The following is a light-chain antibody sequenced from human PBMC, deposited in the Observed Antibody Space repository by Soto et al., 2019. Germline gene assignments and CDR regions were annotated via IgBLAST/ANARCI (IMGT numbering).Light chain of an antibody. CDR3: AAWDDSLNACYV. V-gene: IGLV1-44*01. CDR2: SNN. CDR1: SSNIGSNT. Sequence: QSVLTQPPSASGTPGQRVTISCSGSSSNIGSNTVNWYQQLPGTAPKLLIYSNNQRPSGGPARFSGSKSGTSASLAITGLQSEDEADYYCAAWDDSLNACYVFGTGTKVTVL. J-gene: IGLJ1*01.